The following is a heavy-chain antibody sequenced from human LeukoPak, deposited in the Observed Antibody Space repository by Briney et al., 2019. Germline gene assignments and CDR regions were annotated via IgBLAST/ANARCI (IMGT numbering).Heavy chain of an antibody. Sequence: SETLSLTCAVYGGSFSGYYWSWIRQPPGKGLEWIGEINHSGSTNHNPSLKSRVTISVDTSKNQFSLKLSSVTAADTAVYYCARMRDIVVVPAAIWFDPWGQGTLVTVSS. V-gene: IGHV4-34*01. CDR2: INHSGST. J-gene: IGHJ5*02. CDR3: ARMRDIVVVPAAIWFDP. D-gene: IGHD2-2*01. CDR1: GGSFSGYY.